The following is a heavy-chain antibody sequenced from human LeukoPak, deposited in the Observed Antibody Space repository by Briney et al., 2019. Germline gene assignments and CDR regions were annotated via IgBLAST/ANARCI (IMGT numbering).Heavy chain of an antibody. J-gene: IGHJ4*02. V-gene: IGHV3-30-3*01. D-gene: IGHD3-3*01. CDR3: ARDAYYDFWSGSLRYYFDY. CDR2: ISYDGSNK. Sequence: GGSLRLYCAASGYTFSSYAMHWVRQAPGKGLEWVAVISYDGSNKYYADSVKGRFTISRDNSKNTLYLQMNSLRAEDTAVYYCARDAYYDFWSGSLRYYFDYWGQGTLVTVSS. CDR1: GYTFSSYA.